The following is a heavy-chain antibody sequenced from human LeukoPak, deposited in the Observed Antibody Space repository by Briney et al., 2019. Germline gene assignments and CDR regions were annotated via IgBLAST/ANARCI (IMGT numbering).Heavy chain of an antibody. Sequence: KPSETLSLTCTVSGGSISTYYWTWIRQPPGKGLEWIGYIYYSGNTNYNPSLSSRVTISLDTSKSQFSLMLRSLTAADTAMYYCARRYTAGPGERFDYWGQGILVTVSS. D-gene: IGHD2-2*02. CDR2: IYYSGNT. CDR3: ARRYTAGPGERFDY. J-gene: IGHJ4*02. V-gene: IGHV4-59*08. CDR1: GGSISTYY.